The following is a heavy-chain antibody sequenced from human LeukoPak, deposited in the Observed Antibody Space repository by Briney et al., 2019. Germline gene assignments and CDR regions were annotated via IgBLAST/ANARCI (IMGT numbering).Heavy chain of an antibody. CDR2: INPNSGGT. Sequence: EASVKVSCKASGYTFTSYGISWVRQAPGQGLEWMGWINPNSGGTNYAQKFQGRVTMTRDTSISTAYMELSRLRSDDTAVYYCARERDEYSSSWFDYWGQGTLVTVSS. CDR1: GYTFTSYG. V-gene: IGHV1-2*02. D-gene: IGHD6-6*01. J-gene: IGHJ4*02. CDR3: ARERDEYSSSWFDY.